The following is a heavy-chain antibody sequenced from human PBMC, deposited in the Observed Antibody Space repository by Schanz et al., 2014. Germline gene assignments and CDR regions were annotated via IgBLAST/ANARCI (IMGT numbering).Heavy chain of an antibody. CDR3: VRDTDYHFDY. CDR2: ISYDGSNK. Sequence: QVQLVESGGGVVQPGRSLRLSCAVSGFTFSSYGMHWVRQAPGKGLEWVALISYDGSNKHYADSVKGRFTISRDNSKKTLYVQMNSLRAEDTAVYYCVRDTDYHFDYWGQGTLVTVSS. CDR1: GFTFSSYG. V-gene: IGHV3-30*03. D-gene: IGHD4-17*01. J-gene: IGHJ4*02.